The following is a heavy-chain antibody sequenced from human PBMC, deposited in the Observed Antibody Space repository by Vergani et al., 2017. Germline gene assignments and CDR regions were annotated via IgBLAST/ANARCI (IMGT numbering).Heavy chain of an antibody. Sequence: QVQLVQSGAEVKKPGASVKVSCKASGYTFTSYDINWVRQAPGQGLEWMGWINPNSGGTNYAQKFQGRVTMTRDTSISTAYMELSRLRSDDTAVYYCARGRGAIPYYYMDVWGKGTTVTVSS. CDR2: INPNSGGT. CDR1: GYTFTSYD. D-gene: IGHD2-21*01. J-gene: IGHJ6*03. V-gene: IGHV1-2*02. CDR3: ARGRGAIPYYYMDV.